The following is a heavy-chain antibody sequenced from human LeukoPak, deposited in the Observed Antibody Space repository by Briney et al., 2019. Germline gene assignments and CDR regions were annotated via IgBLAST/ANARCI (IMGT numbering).Heavy chain of an antibody. CDR2: ISSSSSYI. J-gene: IGHJ4*02. D-gene: IGHD6-19*01. CDR3: AKERPGEQWLVQGYFGY. Sequence: GGSLRLSCAASGFTFSSYSMNWVRQAPGKGLEWVSSISSSSSYIYYADSVKGRFTISRDNAKNSLYLQMNSLRAEDTALYYCAKERPGEQWLVQGYFGYWGQGALVTVSS. V-gene: IGHV3-21*04. CDR1: GFTFSSYS.